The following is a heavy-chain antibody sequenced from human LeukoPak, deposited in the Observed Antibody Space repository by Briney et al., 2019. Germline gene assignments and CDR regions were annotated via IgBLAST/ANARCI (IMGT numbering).Heavy chain of an antibody. Sequence: PAGSLTLTCAASGFTFSSYGWHWIRQAPGKGLEWVALIRYDGSNKYYADSVKGRFTISRDNSKNTLYLQMNSLRAEDTAVYYCAKDLAVFASYYDSSGYDYWGQGTLVTVSS. CDR2: IRYDGSNK. D-gene: IGHD3-22*01. J-gene: IGHJ4*02. V-gene: IGHV3-30*02. CDR3: AKDLAVFASYYDSSGYDY. CDR1: GFTFSSYG.